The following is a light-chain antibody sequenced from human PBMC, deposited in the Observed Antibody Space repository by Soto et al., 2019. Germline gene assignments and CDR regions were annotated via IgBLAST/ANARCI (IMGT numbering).Light chain of an antibody. CDR3: LQDYNYPRT. V-gene: IGKV1-6*01. CDR2: EAS. J-gene: IGKJ1*01. Sequence: AIQMTQSPSSLSASVEDRVTISCRASQGIGNDLGWYQQKPGKAPKLLIYEASNLQSGVPSRFSGSGSGTDFTLTISSLQPEDFATYYCLQDYNYPRTFGQGTKVEIK. CDR1: QGIGND.